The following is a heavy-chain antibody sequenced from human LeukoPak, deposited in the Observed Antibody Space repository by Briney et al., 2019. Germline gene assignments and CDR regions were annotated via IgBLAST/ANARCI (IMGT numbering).Heavy chain of an antibody. CDR3: AKAAQYASRGRWWFDP. Sequence: GGSLRLSCAPSGFNFGDYAMHWVRQGPGKGLEWVSGISWNSCNTGYADSVKGRFTISRDNARKSLYLQMNSLRAEDTALYYCAKAAQYASRGRWWFDPWGQGTLVTVSS. V-gene: IGHV3-9*01. CDR2: ISWNSCNT. CDR1: GFNFGDYA. D-gene: IGHD2-2*01. J-gene: IGHJ5*02.